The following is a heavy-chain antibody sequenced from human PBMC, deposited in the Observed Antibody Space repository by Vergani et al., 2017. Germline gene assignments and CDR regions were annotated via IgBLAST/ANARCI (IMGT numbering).Heavy chain of an antibody. Sequence: QVQLQESGPGLVKPSETLSLTCTVSGGSISSYYWSWIRQPPGKGLEWIGSIYYSGSTYYNPALQSPVTISVDTSKNQFSLKLSSVTAADTAVYYCARDSPMSGGSVDAGDIWGQGTMVTVSS. CDR1: GGSISSYY. CDR3: ARDSPMSGGSVDAGDI. D-gene: IGHD2-15*01. V-gene: IGHV4-59*12. CDR2: IYYSGST. J-gene: IGHJ3*02.